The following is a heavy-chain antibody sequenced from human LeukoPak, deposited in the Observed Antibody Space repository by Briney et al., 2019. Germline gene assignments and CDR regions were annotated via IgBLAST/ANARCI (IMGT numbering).Heavy chain of an antibody. Sequence: PSQTLSLTCTVSGGSISSGDYYWSWIRQPPGKGLEWIGYIYYSGSTYYNPSLKSRVTISVDTSKNQFSLKLSSVTAADTAVYYCASVVVVGASNHFYYLGHGTLVTVSS. D-gene: IGHD2-15*01. J-gene: IGHJ4*01. CDR2: IYYSGST. V-gene: IGHV4-30-4*01. CDR1: GGSISSGDYY. CDR3: ASVVVVGASNHFYY.